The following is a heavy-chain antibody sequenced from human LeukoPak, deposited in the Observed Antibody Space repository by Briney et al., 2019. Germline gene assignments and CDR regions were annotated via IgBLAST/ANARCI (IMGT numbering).Heavy chain of an antibody. CDR3: ARGGYDFWSGPKNFDY. CDR1: GFTFSSYS. D-gene: IGHD3-3*01. Sequence: GSLRLSCAASGFTFSSYSMNWIRQPPGKGLEWIGEINHSGSTNYNPSLKSRVTISVDTSKNQFSLKLSSVTAADTAVYYCARGGYDFWSGPKNFDYWGQGTLVTVSS. CDR2: INHSGST. V-gene: IGHV4-34*01. J-gene: IGHJ4*02.